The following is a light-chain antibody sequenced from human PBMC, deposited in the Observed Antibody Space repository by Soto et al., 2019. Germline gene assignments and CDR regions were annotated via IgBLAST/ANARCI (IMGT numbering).Light chain of an antibody. J-gene: IGLJ1*01. CDR1: SSDIGTYDH. CDR2: SVS. CDR3: ISYTVTRSYV. V-gene: IGLV2-14*01. Sequence: QSALTQPASVSGSPGQSITISCSGTSSDIGTYDHVAWFQQFPGKTPKLMIYSVSNRPLGVSYRFSGSKSGNTASLTISGLQAEDEADYYCISYTVTRSYVFGTGTKLTV.